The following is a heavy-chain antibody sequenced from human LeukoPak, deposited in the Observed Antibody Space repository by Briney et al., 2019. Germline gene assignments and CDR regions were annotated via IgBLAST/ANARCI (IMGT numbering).Heavy chain of an antibody. J-gene: IGHJ4*02. CDR1: GFTFSSYA. V-gene: IGHV3-23*01. Sequence: GGSLRLSCAASGFTFSSYAMSWVRQAPGKGLEWVSAISDSGGSTYYADSVKGRFTISRDNSKNTLYLQMNSLRAEDTAVYYCAKDQEYYYDRRGIDYWGQGTLVTVSS. CDR3: AKDQEYYYDRRGIDY. CDR2: ISDSGGST. D-gene: IGHD3-22*01.